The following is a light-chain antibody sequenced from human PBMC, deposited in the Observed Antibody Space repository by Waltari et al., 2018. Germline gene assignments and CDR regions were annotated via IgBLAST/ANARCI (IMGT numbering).Light chain of an antibody. V-gene: IGKV4-1*01. CDR2: WAS. CDR1: ESILYYSNNKNY. Sequence: DIVLTQSPDSLAVSLGERATINCKSSESILYYSNNKNYLAWYQQRPGKPPKLLIHWASIRESGGPDRFSGSESGTDFTLTISSLQAEDVALYFCQQYYTTPYTFGQGTKVEIK. J-gene: IGKJ2*01. CDR3: QQYYTTPYT.